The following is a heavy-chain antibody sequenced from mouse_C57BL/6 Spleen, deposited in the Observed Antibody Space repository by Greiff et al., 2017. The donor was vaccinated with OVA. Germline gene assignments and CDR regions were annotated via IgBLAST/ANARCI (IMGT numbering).Heavy chain of an antibody. Sequence: EVQLQQSGPELVKPGASVKISCKASGYSFTGYYMNWVKQSPEKSLEWIGEINPSTGGNTYNQKFKAKATLTVDKSSSTAYMQLKSLTSEDSAVYYCARREANGWFAYWGQGTLVTVSA. V-gene: IGHV1-42*01. CDR2: INPSTGGN. J-gene: IGHJ3*01. D-gene: IGHD3-2*02. CDR1: GYSFTGYY. CDR3: ARREANGWFAY.